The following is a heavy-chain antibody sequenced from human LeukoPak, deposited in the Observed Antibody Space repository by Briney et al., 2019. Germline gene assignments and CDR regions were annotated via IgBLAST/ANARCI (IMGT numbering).Heavy chain of an antibody. CDR1: GFTFSSYA. CDR2: ISGSGGST. J-gene: IGHJ3*02. D-gene: IGHD2-21*02. CDR3: AKDGSSIVVVTAIPDDAFDI. Sequence: PGGSLRLSCAASGFTFSSYAMSWVRQAPGKGLEWVSAISGSGGSTCYADSVKGRFTISRDNSKNTLYLQMNSLRAEDTAVYYCAKDGSSIVVVTAIPDDAFDIWGQGTMVTVSS. V-gene: IGHV3-23*01.